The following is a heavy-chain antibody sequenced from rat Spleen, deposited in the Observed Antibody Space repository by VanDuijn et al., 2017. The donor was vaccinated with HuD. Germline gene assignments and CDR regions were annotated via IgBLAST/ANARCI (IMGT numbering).Heavy chain of an antibody. D-gene: IGHD1-3*01. CDR1: GFTFRDFG. Sequence: VQLVESDGGLVQPGRSQKLSCVASGFTFRDFGMSWVRQPPGKGLEWMGAIWSGGSTDYNSTLKSRLSISRDTSKSQVFLKMISLQTEDTATYYCARLGSYGDYWGQGVMVTVSS. V-gene: IGHV2-4*01. CDR2: IWSGGST. J-gene: IGHJ2*01. CDR3: ARLGSYGDY.